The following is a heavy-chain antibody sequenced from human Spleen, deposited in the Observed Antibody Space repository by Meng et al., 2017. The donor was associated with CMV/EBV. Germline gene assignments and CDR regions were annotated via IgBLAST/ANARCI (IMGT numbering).Heavy chain of an antibody. CDR2: IRYDGSNK. D-gene: IGHD3-3*02. J-gene: IGHJ4*02. CDR3: AKDHPTLGIYFDY. V-gene: IGHV3-30*02. CDR1: GFTFSTYD. Sequence: GGSLRLSCGASGFTFSTYDMHWVRQAPGKGLEWVAFIRYDGSNKYYADSVKGRFTISRDNSKNTLYLQMNSLRAEDTAVYYCAKDHPTLGIYFDYWGQGTLVTVSS.